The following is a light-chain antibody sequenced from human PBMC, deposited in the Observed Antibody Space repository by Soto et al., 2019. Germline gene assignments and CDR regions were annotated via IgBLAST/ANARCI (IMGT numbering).Light chain of an antibody. J-gene: IGLJ2*01. Sequence: QSALTQPASVSGSPGQSITISCTGTSSDVGSYNLVSWYQQHPGKAPKVMIYEGSKRPSGVSNRFSGSKSGNTASLTISGLQAEDEADYYCHSYAGSSPVFGGGTKLTVL. CDR3: HSYAGSSPV. CDR2: EGS. V-gene: IGLV2-23*01. CDR1: SSDVGSYNL.